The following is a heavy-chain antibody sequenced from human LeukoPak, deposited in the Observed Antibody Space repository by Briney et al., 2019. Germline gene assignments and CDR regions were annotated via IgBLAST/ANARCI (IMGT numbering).Heavy chain of an antibody. CDR1: GFTFDDYA. D-gene: IGHD6-13*01. J-gene: IGHJ4*02. CDR3: ARVGGYPGIAAAGSSSDDY. CDR2: ISSSSSYI. Sequence: PGGSLRLSCAASGFTFDDYAMHWVRQAPGKGLEWVSSISSSSSYIYYADSVKGRFTISRDNAKNSLYLQMNSLRAEDTAVYYCARVGGYPGIAAAGSSSDDYWGQGTLVTVSS. V-gene: IGHV3-21*01.